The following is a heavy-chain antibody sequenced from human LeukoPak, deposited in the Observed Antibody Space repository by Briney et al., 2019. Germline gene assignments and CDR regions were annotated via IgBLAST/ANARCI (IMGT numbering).Heavy chain of an antibody. J-gene: IGHJ4*02. Sequence: SETLSLTCTVSGGSISSYYWSWIRQPPWKRLEWIGYIYHSGSTNYNSSLKSRVTISVDTSKNQFSLKLSSVTAADTAVYYCARHAAFAEYQSHLTHFDYWGQGTLVTVSS. V-gene: IGHV4-59*08. D-gene: IGHD2-2*01. CDR1: GGSISSYY. CDR3: ARHAAFAEYQSHLTHFDY. CDR2: IYHSGST.